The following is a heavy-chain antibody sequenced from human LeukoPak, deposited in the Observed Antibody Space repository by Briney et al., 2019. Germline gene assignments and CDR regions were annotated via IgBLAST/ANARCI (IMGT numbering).Heavy chain of an antibody. J-gene: IGHJ4*02. D-gene: IGHD4-17*01. CDR3: ARETYGDYVFDS. Sequence: GGSLRLSCAVSGFTFRNNYMSWVRQAPGKGLEWGSYISSSYGTIYYADSVKGRFTISRDNAKNSLYLQMNSLRAEDTAVYYCARETYGDYVFDSWGQGTLVTVSS. V-gene: IGHV3-48*04. CDR1: GFTFRNNY. CDR2: ISSSYGTI.